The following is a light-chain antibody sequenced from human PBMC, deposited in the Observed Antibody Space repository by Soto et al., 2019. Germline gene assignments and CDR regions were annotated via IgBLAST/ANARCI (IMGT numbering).Light chain of an antibody. CDR3: QQYNSYSWP. CDR2: AAS. CDR1: QDVGNC. J-gene: IGKJ1*01. Sequence: DIQKAQSPSSRSASVGDRVTITCQASQDVGNCLNWYQQKAGRAPKLLIYAASTLQSGVPSRFSGSGSGTEFTLTISSLQPDDFATYYCQQYNSYSWPFGQGTKVDI. V-gene: IGKV1-16*01.